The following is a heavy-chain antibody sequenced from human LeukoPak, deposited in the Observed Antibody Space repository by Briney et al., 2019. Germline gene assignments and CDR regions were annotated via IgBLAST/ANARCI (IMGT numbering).Heavy chain of an antibody. J-gene: IGHJ4*02. CDR3: AKVTSDIVVVPAAMPY. D-gene: IGHD2-2*01. CDR1: GFTFSSYA. Sequence: GGSLRLSCAASGFTFSSYAMSWVRQAPGKGLEWVSAISGSGGSTYYADSVKGRFTISRDNSKNTLYLQMNRLRAEDTAVYYCAKVTSDIVVVPAAMPYWGQGTLVTVSS. V-gene: IGHV3-23*01. CDR2: ISGSGGST.